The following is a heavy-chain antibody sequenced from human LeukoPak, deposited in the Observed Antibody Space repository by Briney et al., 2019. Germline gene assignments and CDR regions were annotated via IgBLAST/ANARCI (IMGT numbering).Heavy chain of an antibody. D-gene: IGHD5-18*01. J-gene: IGHJ4*02. Sequence: SGTLSLTCTVSGCTLRSYWWSWIRQPPGKGLDWMGYVYDTKYTKYKPSLESRVTISEDTTKNEFYLKLTSVTAADTAVYYCARWGVIYRYGVIDYCGQGILVAVSS. CDR2: VYDTKYT. V-gene: IGHV4-59*01. CDR3: ARWGVIYRYGVIDY. CDR1: GCTLRSYW.